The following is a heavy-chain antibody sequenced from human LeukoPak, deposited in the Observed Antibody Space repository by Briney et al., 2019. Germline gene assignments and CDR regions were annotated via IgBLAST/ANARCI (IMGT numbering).Heavy chain of an antibody. CDR3: AREDHSNYNY. CDR2: IKQDGGER. D-gene: IGHD4-11*01. V-gene: IGHV3-7*01. J-gene: IGHJ4*02. CDR1: GFTFSSYW. Sequence: GGPLRLSCVVSGFTFSSYWMSWIRQAPGKGLEWVANIKQDGGERFYVDSVKGRFTISRDNAKNSLYLQMNSLRVEDTAVYYCAREDHSNYNYWGQGTLVTVSS.